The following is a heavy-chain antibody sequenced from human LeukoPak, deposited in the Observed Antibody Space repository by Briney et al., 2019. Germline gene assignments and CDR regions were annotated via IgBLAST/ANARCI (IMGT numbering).Heavy chain of an antibody. CDR3: AKGHRYSSGWYWSHWFDP. CDR1: GGAFSDYY. Sequence: SETLSLTCAVYGGAFSDYYWTWIRQPPGKGSEWIGEVNHSGSTNYNPSLKSRVTISVDTSKKQFFLRLSSVTAADTAVYYCAKGHRYSSGWYWSHWFDPWGQGTLVTVSS. J-gene: IGHJ5*02. V-gene: IGHV4-34*01. D-gene: IGHD6-19*01. CDR2: VNHSGST.